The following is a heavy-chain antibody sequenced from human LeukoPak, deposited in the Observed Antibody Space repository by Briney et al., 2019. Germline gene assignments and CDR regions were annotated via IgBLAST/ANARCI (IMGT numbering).Heavy chain of an antibody. Sequence: PGGSLRLSCAASGFTFSSYWMSWVRQAPGKGLEWVSAISGSGGSTYYADSVKGRFTTSRDNSKNTLYLQMNSLRAEDTAVYYCAKVALVGSTYYDFWSGYLASYFDYWGQGTLVTVSS. V-gene: IGHV3-23*01. D-gene: IGHD3-3*01. CDR3: AKVALVGSTYYDFWSGYLASYFDY. CDR2: ISGSGGST. J-gene: IGHJ4*02. CDR1: GFTFSSYW.